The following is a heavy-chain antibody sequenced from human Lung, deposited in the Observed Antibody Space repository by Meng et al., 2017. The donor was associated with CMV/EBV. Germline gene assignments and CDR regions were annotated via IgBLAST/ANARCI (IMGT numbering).Heavy chain of an antibody. Sequence: SETLSLTCTVSGGSVSSGTYYWSWIRQPPGKGLEWIGYVYYAGSTNYNPSLESRVTISVNTSKNQFSLKLTSVTAADTAKYYCARFATTVLTTWGPGTLVTVSS. J-gene: IGHJ4*02. D-gene: IGHD4-17*01. CDR3: ARFATTVLTT. CDR1: GGSVSSGTYY. CDR2: VYYAGST. V-gene: IGHV4-61*01.